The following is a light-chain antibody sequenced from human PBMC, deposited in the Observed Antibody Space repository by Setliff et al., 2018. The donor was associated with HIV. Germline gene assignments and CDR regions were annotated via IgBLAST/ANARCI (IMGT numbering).Light chain of an antibody. CDR3: QTWGSDIRL. CDR1: SGHNRHA. J-gene: IGLJ3*02. Sequence: VLTQSPSASASLGASVKLTCTLTSGHNRHAIAWHQQQPERGPRYLMRFNSDGSHSRGDGIPDRFSGSSSGSEHYLSISSLQSEDEADYYCQTWGSDIRLFGGGTKVTVL. CDR2: FNSDGSH. V-gene: IGLV4-69*01.